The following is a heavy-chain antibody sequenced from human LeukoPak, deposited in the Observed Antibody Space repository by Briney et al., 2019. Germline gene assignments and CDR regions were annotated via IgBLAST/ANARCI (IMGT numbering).Heavy chain of an antibody. CDR3: AKVMYAIGCLMDY. J-gene: IGHJ4*02. CDR2: ITASSAGT. CDR1: GFTFSSYG. D-gene: IGHD2-8*01. Sequence: GRSLRLSCAASGFTFSSYGLHWVRLAPGKGLEWVSSITASSAGTNYADSVKGRFTISRDNSKNTLYLEMNSLRVEDTAIYYCAKVMYAIGCLMDYWGQGTLVTVSS. V-gene: IGHV3-23*01.